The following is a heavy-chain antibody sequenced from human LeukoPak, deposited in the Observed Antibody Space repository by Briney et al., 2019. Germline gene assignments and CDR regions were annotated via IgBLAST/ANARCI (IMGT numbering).Heavy chain of an antibody. CDR1: GGSFSGYY. CDR2: INHSGST. CDR3: ARGGSGWYELDY. J-gene: IGHJ4*02. V-gene: IGHV4-34*01. D-gene: IGHD6-19*01. Sequence: SETLSLTCAVCGGSFSGYYWSWIRQPXXXXXEWIGEINHSGSTNYNPSLKSRVTISVDTSKNQFSLKLSSVTAADTAVYYCARGGSGWYELDYWGQGTLVTVSS.